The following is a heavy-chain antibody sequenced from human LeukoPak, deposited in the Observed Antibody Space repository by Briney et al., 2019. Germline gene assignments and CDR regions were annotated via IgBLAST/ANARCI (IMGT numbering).Heavy chain of an antibody. J-gene: IGHJ4*02. CDR1: GGSISSSSYY. Sequence: PSETLSLTCTVSGGSISSSSYYWGWIRQPPGKGLEWIGSIYYSGSTYYNPSLKSRVTISVDTSKNQFSLKLSSVTAADTAVYYCARHYWRVGPIPSDYWGQGTLVTVSS. CDR2: IYYSGST. D-gene: IGHD2-2*02. V-gene: IGHV4-39*01. CDR3: ARHYWRVGPIPSDY.